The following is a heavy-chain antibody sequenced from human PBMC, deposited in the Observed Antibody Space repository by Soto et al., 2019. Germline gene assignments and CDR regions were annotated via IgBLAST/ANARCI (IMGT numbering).Heavy chain of an antibody. CDR1: GGSISSGDYY. V-gene: IGHV4-30-4*01. CDR3: ARGGVGFGAILGGSAFDI. CDR2: IYYSGST. D-gene: IGHD1-26*01. Sequence: QVQLQESGPGLVKPSQTLSLTCTVSGGSISSGDYYWSWIRQPPGKGLEWIGYIYYSGSTYYNPSLKSRVTISVDTSKTQFSLKLSSVTAADTAVYYCARGGVGFGAILGGSAFDIWGQGTMVTVSS. J-gene: IGHJ3*02.